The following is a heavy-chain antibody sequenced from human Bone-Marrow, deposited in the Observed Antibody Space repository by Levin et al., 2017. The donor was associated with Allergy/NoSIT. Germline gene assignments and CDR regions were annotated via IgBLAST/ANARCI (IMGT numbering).Heavy chain of an antibody. J-gene: IGHJ5*02. D-gene: IGHD3-3*01. CDR2: MYHSGST. CDR3: ARGHYDFWSGYTLINYFDT. CDR1: TYSISSGYY. Sequence: SETLSLTCTVSTYSISSGYYWGWIRQPPGKGLEWIGIMYHSGSTYYNPSLKSRITISIDTSNNQFSLKLSSMTAADTAVYYCARGHYDFWSGYTLINYFDTWGQGTLVTVSS. V-gene: IGHV4-38-2*02.